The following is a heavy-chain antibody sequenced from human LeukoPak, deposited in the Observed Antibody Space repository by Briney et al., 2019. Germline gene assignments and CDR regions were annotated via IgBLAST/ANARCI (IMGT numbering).Heavy chain of an antibody. CDR3: AKDDRGNEAPFDY. J-gene: IGHJ4*02. CDR2: ISYDGTNK. Sequence: GRSLRLSCAASGFTFSNYDMHWVRQAPGKGLEWVAVISYDGTNKYYAASVKGRFTISRDNSKNTLHLQMNSLKAEDTAVYYCAKDDRGNEAPFDYWGQGTLVTVSS. V-gene: IGHV3-30*18. CDR1: GFTFSNYD.